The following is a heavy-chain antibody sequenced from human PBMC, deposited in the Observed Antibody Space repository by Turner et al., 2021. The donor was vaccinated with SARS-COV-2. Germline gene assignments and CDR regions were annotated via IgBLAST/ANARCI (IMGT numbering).Heavy chain of an antibody. V-gene: IGHV4-59*08. CDR3: ARHGNELGIQL. J-gene: IGHJ4*02. Sequence: QVQLQESGPGLVRPSETLSLTCTVSGGSISSKSWSWIRQSPGRGLEWIGYISGSTNYNPSLKSRVTISVDTSKNQFSLKLSSVTAADTAVYYCARHGNELGIQLWGQGTLVTVSS. CDR2: ISGST. CDR1: GGSISSKS. D-gene: IGHD5-18*01.